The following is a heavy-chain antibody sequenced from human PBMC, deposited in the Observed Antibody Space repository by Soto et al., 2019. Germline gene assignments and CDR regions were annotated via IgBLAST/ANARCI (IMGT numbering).Heavy chain of an antibody. J-gene: IGHJ6*02. Sequence: LSLTCSVSGASIRNYYWHWVRQLPGKGLEWIGYVYTPDYTRYNSSLKSRVTISVDTSKSQFSLRLNSVTAADTAVYYCARSAGNPGPLFYYNGMDVWGQGTTVTVSS. D-gene: IGHD3-10*01. CDR2: VYTPDYT. V-gene: IGHV4-59*03. CDR3: ARSAGNPGPLFYYNGMDV. CDR1: GASIRNYY.